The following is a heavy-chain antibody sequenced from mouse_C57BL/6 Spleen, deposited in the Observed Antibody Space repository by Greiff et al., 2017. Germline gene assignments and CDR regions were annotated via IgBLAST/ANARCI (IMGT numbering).Heavy chain of an antibody. CDR3: TRAGPFDY. CDR1: GYTFTDYE. J-gene: IGHJ2*01. CDR2: IDPETGGT. V-gene: IGHV1-15*01. D-gene: IGHD4-1*01. Sequence: QVQLQQSGAELVRPGASVTLSCKASGYTFTDYEMHWVKQTPVHGLEWIGAIDPETGGTAYNQKFKGQAILTADKSSSTAYMELRHLTSEDSAVYYCTRAGPFDYWGQGTTLTVSS.